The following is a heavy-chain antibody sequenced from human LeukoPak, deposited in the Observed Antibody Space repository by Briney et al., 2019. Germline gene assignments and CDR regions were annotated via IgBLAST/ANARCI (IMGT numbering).Heavy chain of an antibody. Sequence: PSESLSLTCTVSGGSISSYYWSWIRQPPGKGLGWIGYIYYSGSTNYNPSLKSRVTISVDTSKNQFSLKLSSVTAADTAVYYCARVVLVGDAFDIWGQGTMVTVSS. CDR2: IYYSGST. J-gene: IGHJ3*02. CDR1: GGSISSYY. CDR3: ARVVLVGDAFDI. V-gene: IGHV4-59*01.